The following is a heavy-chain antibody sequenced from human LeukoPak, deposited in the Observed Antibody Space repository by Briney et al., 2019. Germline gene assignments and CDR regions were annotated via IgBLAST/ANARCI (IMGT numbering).Heavy chain of an antibody. CDR2: IYYSGST. CDR3: ATASPGVGAFDI. D-gene: IGHD1-26*01. J-gene: IGHJ3*02. V-gene: IGHV4-59*08. Sequence: PSETLSLTCTVSGGSISSYYWSWIRQPPGKGLEWIGYIYYSGSTNYNPSLKSRVTISVDTSKNQFSLKLSSVTAADTAVYYCATASPGVGAFDIWGQGTMVTVS. CDR1: GGSISSYY.